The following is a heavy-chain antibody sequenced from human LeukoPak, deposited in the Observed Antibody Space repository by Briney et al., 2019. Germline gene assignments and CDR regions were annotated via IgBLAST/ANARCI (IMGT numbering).Heavy chain of an antibody. CDR2: IYYSGST. V-gene: IGHV4-61*08. CDR3: ARARDPSLIDY. CDR1: GGSISSGGYY. J-gene: IGHJ4*02. Sequence: SETLSLTCTVSGGSISSGGYYWSWIRQHPGKGLEWIGYIYYSGSTNYNPSLKSRVTISVDTSKNQFSLKLSSVTAADTAVYYCARARDPSLIDYWGQGTLVTVSS.